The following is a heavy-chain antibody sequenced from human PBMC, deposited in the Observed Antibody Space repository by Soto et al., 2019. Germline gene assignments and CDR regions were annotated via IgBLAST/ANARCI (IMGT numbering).Heavy chain of an antibody. CDR3: ARYFQKYSSSSFLDH. CDR2: VFYSGST. Sequence: SETLSLNCTVSRGSISSSDHYWVWIRQPPGKGLEWIGNVFYSGSTHYNPSLESRVSISVDTSKNQFSLKLYSVTAADTAVYYCARYFQKYSSSSFLDHWGQGTLVTVSS. CDR1: RGSISSSDHY. D-gene: IGHD6-6*01. V-gene: IGHV4-39*01. J-gene: IGHJ4*02.